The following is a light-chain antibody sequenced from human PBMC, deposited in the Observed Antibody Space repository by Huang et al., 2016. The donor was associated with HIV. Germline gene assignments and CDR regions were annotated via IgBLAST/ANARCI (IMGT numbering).Light chain of an antibody. CDR1: QSITNN. CDR3: QQYNNWPYT. V-gene: IGKV3D-15*01. J-gene: IGKJ2*01. Sequence: VMTQSLATLSVSPGDSVTLSCGASQSITNNLAWFQKKYGQAPKILIYDASTRASGISARFSCGGSGTEFALTISSLQSEDSAVYYCQQYNNWPYTFGQGTKLEIK. CDR2: DAS.